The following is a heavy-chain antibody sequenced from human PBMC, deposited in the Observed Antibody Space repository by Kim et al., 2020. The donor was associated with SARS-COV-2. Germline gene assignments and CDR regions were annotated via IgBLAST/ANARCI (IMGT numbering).Heavy chain of an antibody. Sequence: SETLSLTCTVSGGSISSSSYYWGWIRQPPGKGLEWIGSIYYSGSTYYNPSLKSRVTISVDTSKNQFSLKLSSVTAADTAVYYCARHGGGKKGDYWGQGTLVTVSS. J-gene: IGHJ4*02. V-gene: IGHV4-39*01. CDR3: ARHGGGKKGDY. CDR2: IYYSGST. CDR1: GGSISSSSYY. D-gene: IGHD2-15*01.